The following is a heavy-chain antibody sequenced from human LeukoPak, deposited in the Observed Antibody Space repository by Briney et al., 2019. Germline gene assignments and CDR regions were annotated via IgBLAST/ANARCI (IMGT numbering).Heavy chain of an antibody. J-gene: IGHJ6*02. Sequence: PSETLSLTCTVSGGSISSYYWSWIRQPAGKGLEWIGRIYTSGSTNYNPSLKSRTTISLDTSKSQFSLTVSSVTAADTAVYYCARGVCTSSYCYAGDYGMDVWGQGTTVTVSS. CDR2: IYTSGST. V-gene: IGHV4-4*07. CDR1: GGSISSYY. D-gene: IGHD2-2*01. CDR3: ARGVCTSSYCYAGDYGMDV.